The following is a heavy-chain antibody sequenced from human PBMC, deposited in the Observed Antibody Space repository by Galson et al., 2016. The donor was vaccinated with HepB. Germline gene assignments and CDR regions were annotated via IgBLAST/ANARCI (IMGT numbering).Heavy chain of an antibody. CDR3: VKDRYGDLYYFDY. J-gene: IGHJ4*02. Sequence: SLRLSCAASGFTFSLYAMHWVRQAPGKGLEYVSAMSSNGGTTYYAVSVKGRFTISRDNSKNTLYLQMSSMRAEDTAVYYCVKDRYGDLYYFDYWGQGTLVTVAS. CDR2: MSSNGGTT. D-gene: IGHD4-17*01. CDR1: GFTFSLYA. V-gene: IGHV3-64D*08.